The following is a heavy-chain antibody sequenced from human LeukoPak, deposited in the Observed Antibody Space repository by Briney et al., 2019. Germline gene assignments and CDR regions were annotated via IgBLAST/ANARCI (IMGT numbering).Heavy chain of an antibody. CDR2: IKSDGRTT. V-gene: IGHV3-74*01. Sequence: PGGCLRLSCAASGFTFNTYWMHWVRQVPGKGLVWVSRIKSDGRTTSYADSVKGRFTISRDNARNTLYLQMNSLRAEDTAVYYCARGVPGYSSSWFDDWGQGTLVTVSS. CDR1: GFTFNTYW. J-gene: IGHJ4*02. D-gene: IGHD6-13*01. CDR3: ARGVPGYSSSWFDD.